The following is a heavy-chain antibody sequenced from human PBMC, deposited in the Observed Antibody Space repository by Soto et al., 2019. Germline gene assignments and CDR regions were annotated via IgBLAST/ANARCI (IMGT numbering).Heavy chain of an antibody. CDR2: ISDSGGNT. J-gene: IGHJ3*01. V-gene: IGHV3-23*01. CDR3: VRDTGGDTYHDAFDL. D-gene: IGHD2-21*01. Sequence: PGGSLKLSCASAGSTFASYAMSWVRKAPGKGLEWVSAISDSGGNTYYADSVKGRFTISRDNSKNALYLQMSSLRVEDTALYYCVRDTGGDTYHDAFDLWGQG. CDR1: GSTFASYA.